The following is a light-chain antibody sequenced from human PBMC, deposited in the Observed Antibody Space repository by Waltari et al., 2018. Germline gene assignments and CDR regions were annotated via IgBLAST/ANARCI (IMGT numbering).Light chain of an antibody. CDR1: QSVRNNY. Sequence: EIVLTQSPGTLSLSPGDRATLSCRASQSVRNNYIAWYQKKPGQAPRLLIYGASRRATGIPDRVSGSGSGTDFTLTITRLEPEDFAFYFCQQYDSSLNTFGQGTKVEI. V-gene: IGKV3-20*01. J-gene: IGKJ2*01. CDR2: GAS. CDR3: QQYDSSLNT.